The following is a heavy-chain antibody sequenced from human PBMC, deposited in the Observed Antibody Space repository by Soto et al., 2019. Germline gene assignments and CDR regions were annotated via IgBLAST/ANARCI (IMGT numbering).Heavy chain of an antibody. CDR2: INPNSGGT. D-gene: IGHD3-9*01. J-gene: IGHJ5*02. Sequence: QVQLVQSGAEVKKPGASVKVSCKASGYTFTGYYMHWVRQAPGQGLEWMGWINPNSGGTNYAQKFQGWVTMTRDPSISTAYMELSRLRSDDTAVYYCARGPSDDILTGYYRDNWFDPWGQGTLVTVSS. CDR1: GYTFTGYY. V-gene: IGHV1-2*04. CDR3: ARGPSDDILTGYYRDNWFDP.